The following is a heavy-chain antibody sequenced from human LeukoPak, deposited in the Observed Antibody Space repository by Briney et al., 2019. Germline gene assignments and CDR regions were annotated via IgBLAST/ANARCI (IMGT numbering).Heavy chain of an antibody. Sequence: SETLSLTCTVSGGSIRSSSYYWAWIRQPAGKGPEWIGRIFSSGTTKYNPSLKSRVTISLDTSKNQFSLKLTSVTAADTAVYYCAREWLRFRGSTSLDHWGQGSQVTVSS. D-gene: IGHD5-12*01. V-gene: IGHV4-61*02. J-gene: IGHJ4*02. CDR3: AREWLRFRGSTSLDH. CDR1: GGSIRSSSYY. CDR2: IFSSGTT.